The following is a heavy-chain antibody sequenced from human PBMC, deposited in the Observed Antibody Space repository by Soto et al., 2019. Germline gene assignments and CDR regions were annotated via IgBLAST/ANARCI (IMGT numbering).Heavy chain of an antibody. CDR1: GGSISSSSYY. Sequence: PSETLSLTCTVSGGSISSSSYYWGWIRQPPGKGLEWIGSIYYSGSTYYNPSLKSRVTISVDTSKNQFSLKLSSVTAADTAVYYCARHDYGDYAEQRFDPWGQGTLVTVSS. CDR3: ARHDYGDYAEQRFDP. D-gene: IGHD4-17*01. CDR2: IYYSGST. V-gene: IGHV4-39*01. J-gene: IGHJ5*02.